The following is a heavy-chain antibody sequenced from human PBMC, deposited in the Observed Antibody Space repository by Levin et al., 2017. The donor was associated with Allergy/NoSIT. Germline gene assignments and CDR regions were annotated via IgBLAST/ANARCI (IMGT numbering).Heavy chain of an antibody. V-gene: IGHV4-39*01. CDR2: IYYSGST. J-gene: IGHJ4*02. Sequence: PSETLSLTCTVSGGSISSSSYYWGWIRQPPGKGLEWIGSIYYSGSTYYNPSLKSRVTISVDTSKNQFSLKLSSVTAADTAVYYCARHGRGLLWFGEVLHDLTFDYWGQGTLVTVSS. CDR1: GGSISSSSYY. D-gene: IGHD3-10*01. CDR3: ARHGRGLLWFGEVLHDLTFDY.